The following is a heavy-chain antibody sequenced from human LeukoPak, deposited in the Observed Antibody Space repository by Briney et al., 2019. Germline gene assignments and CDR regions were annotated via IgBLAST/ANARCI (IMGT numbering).Heavy chain of an antibody. D-gene: IGHD3-22*01. CDR3: ARVNSYYDSSGYYRYFDY. J-gene: IGHJ4*02. CDR2: IYYSGST. V-gene: IGHV4-59*11. CDR1: GGSISSHY. Sequence: SETLSLTCTVSGGSISSHYWSWIRQPPGKGLEWIGYIYYSGSTNYNPSLKSRVTISVDTSKNQFSLKLSSVTAADTAVYYCARVNSYYDSSGYYRYFDYWGQGTLATVSS.